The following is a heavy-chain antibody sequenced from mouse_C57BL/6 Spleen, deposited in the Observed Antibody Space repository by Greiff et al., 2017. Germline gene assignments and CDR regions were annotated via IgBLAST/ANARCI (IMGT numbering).Heavy chain of an antibody. V-gene: IGHV1-82*01. CDR1: GYAFSSSW. CDR3: ARAGDSNTRGGYFGV. J-gene: IGHJ1*03. D-gene: IGHD2-5*01. CDR2: IYPGDGDT. Sequence: QVQLQQSGPELVKPGASVKISCKASGYAFSSSWMNWVKQRPGKGLEWIGRIYPGDGDTNYNGKFKGKATLTADKSYSTAYMQLSSLTSEDSAVCFCARAGDSNTRGGYFGVWGTGATGTVS.